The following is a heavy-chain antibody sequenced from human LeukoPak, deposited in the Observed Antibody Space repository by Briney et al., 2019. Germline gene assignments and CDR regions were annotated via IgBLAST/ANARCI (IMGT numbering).Heavy chain of an antibody. V-gene: IGHV3-7*01. Sequence: GGSLRLSCPASGFTFSSYWMTWVRQAPGKGLEWVANIKEDGSEKYYGDSVKGRFTISRDNAKNSLYLQMNSLRAEDTAVYYCARAGFLWLGESYFDYWGQGTLVTVSS. J-gene: IGHJ4*02. CDR1: GFTFSSYW. CDR2: IKEDGSEK. CDR3: ARAGFLWLGESYFDY. D-gene: IGHD3-10*01.